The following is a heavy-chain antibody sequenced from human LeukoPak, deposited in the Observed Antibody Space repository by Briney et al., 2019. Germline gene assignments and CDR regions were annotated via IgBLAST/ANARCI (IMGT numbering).Heavy chain of an antibody. CDR3: ARDRQSGFDY. J-gene: IGHJ4*02. D-gene: IGHD3-10*01. CDR1: GFTFSSYE. CDR2: ISSSSSYI. Sequence: PGGSLRLSCAASGFTFSSYEMNWVRQAPGKGLEWVSSISSSSSYIYYADSVKGRFTISRDNAKNSLYLQMNSLRAEDTAVYYCARDRQSGFDYWGQGTLVTVSS. V-gene: IGHV3-21*01.